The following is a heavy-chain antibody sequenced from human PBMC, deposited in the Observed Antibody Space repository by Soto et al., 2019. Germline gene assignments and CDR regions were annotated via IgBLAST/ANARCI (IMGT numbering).Heavy chain of an antibody. CDR3: SATVEIPYYHGMDV. V-gene: IGHV1-69*01. CDR1: GGTLRSHA. CDR2: IIPIFGSR. D-gene: IGHD4-4*01. Sequence: QVQLVQSGAEVKKPGSSVRVSCKASGGTLRSHAINWVRQAPGQGLEWMGGIIPIFGSRNDAQEFQGRVTIPPVESSITVYMEVSSLRSEDTDVYYCSATVEIPYYHGMDVWGQGTTVTVSS. J-gene: IGHJ6*02.